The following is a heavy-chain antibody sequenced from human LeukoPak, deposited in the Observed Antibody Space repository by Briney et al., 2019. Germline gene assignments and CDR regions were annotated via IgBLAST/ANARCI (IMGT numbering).Heavy chain of an antibody. D-gene: IGHD3-9*01. CDR2: ISGSGGST. V-gene: IGHV3-23*01. CDR1: GFTFSSYA. J-gene: IGHJ5*02. CDR3: AKSGLHYDILTGYYGDWFDP. Sequence: GGSLRLSCAASGFTFSSYAMSWVRQAPGKGLEWVSAISGSGGSTYYADSVKGRFTISRDNSKNTLYLQMNSLRAEDTAVYYCAKSGLHYDILTGYYGDWFDPWGQGTLVTVSS.